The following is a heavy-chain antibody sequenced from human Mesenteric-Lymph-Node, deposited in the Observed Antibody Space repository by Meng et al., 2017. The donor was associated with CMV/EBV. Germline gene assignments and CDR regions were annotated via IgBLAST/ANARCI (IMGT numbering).Heavy chain of an antibody. CDR2: IYHSGST. D-gene: IGHD6-13*01. V-gene: IGHV4-4*02. J-gene: IGHJ5*02. CDR1: GGSITGSSW. Sequence: DVCGGSITGSSWWTWVRQPPGKRLEWIGEIYHSGSTNYNPSLESRVTMTLGKSSNQLSLKLTSVTAADTAVYYCTRASSTWSHFDTWGQGTLVTVSS. CDR3: TRASSTWSHFDT.